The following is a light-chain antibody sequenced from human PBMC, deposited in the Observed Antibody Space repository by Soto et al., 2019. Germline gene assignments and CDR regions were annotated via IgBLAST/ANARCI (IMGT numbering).Light chain of an antibody. CDR1: SSYVGGYNY. CDR2: DVS. Sequence: QSALTQPASVSGSPGKSITIPCTGTSSYVGGYNYVSGYQQHTGKAPKLLIYDVSHRPSGVSNPFSGSKSGHTASLTNSGLQAEDEAGYYFSSYSSSRLGVFGTGTKLTVL. CDR3: SSYSSSRLGV. V-gene: IGLV2-14*03. J-gene: IGLJ1*01.